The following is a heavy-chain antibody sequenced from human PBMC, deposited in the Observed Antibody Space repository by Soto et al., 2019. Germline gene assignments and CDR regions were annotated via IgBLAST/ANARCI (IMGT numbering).Heavy chain of an antibody. V-gene: IGHV3-30-3*01. CDR2: ISYDGNNK. CDR1: GFTFSSYV. Sequence: HPGGSLRLSCAASGFTFSSYVMHWVRQAPGKGLEWVAHISYDGNNKYYADSVKGRFTISRDNFKNTLYLQMSSLRADDTAVYYCARDGSHITIFGYGAHWGQGTLVTVS. CDR3: ARDGSHITIFGYGAH. D-gene: IGHD3-3*01. J-gene: IGHJ4*02.